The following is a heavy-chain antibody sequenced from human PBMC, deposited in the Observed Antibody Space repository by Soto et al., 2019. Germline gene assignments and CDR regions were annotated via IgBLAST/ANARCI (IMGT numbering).Heavy chain of an antibody. J-gene: IGHJ4*02. V-gene: IGHV1-8*01. CDR2: INPNSGNI. CDR1: GDTFTTYD. D-gene: IGHD3-10*01. CDR3: ARGRASGSYYLLDY. Sequence: ASVKVSCKASGDTFTTYDINWVRQATGHGLEWMGWINPNSGNIGYAQRFQGRVTMTRDTAIRTAYMEVCSLRSDDTAVYYCARGRASGSYYLLDYWGQGTLVTVSS.